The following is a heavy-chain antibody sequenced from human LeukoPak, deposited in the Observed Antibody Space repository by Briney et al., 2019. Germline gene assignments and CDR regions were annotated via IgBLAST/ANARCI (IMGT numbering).Heavy chain of an antibody. CDR2: ISGDGGST. Sequence: GGSLRLSCAASGFSFGDYAMHWVRQAPGKGLEWVSIISGDGGSTYYADSLKGRFTISRDNSKKSLYLQMNSLKTEDSALYYCAKGGPNYDFWSGGENAFDVWGRGTVVSVSS. CDR1: GFSFGDYA. V-gene: IGHV3-43*02. CDR3: AKGGPNYDFWSGGENAFDV. J-gene: IGHJ3*01. D-gene: IGHD3/OR15-3a*01.